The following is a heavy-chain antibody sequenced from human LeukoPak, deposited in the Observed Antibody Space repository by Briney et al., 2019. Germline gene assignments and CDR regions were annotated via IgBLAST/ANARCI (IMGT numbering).Heavy chain of an antibody. CDR1: GYSFTTYW. CDR2: IYPIDSDI. V-gene: IGHV5-51*01. D-gene: IGHD2-8*01. Sequence: GESLKISCKGSGYSFTTYWIGWVRQMPGKGLEWMGIIYPIDSDITYSPSFQGQVTISADRSINTAYLQWSSLKASDTGVYYCARVFYTNKPGGFDYWGRGTLVTVSS. CDR3: ARVFYTNKPGGFDY. J-gene: IGHJ4*02.